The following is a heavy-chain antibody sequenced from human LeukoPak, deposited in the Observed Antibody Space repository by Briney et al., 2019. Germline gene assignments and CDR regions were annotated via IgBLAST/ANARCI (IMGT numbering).Heavy chain of an antibody. J-gene: IGHJ3*02. V-gene: IGHV1-8*03. Sequence: ASVKVSCKASGYTFTSYDINWVRQATGQGLEWMGWMNPNSGNTGYAQKFQGRVTITRNTSISTAYMELRSLKSDDTAVYYCASLKNYYDSSGYLVTDAFDIWGQGTMVTVSS. CDR1: GYTFTSYD. CDR2: MNPNSGNT. D-gene: IGHD3-22*01. CDR3: ASLKNYYDSSGYLVTDAFDI.